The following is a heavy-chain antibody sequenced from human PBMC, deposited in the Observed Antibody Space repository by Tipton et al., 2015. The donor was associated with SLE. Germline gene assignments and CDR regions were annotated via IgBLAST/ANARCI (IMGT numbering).Heavy chain of an antibody. V-gene: IGHV1-18*01. CDR3: ARDSQGSYEFWSGPPGRGMDV. CDR2: ISAYNGNT. D-gene: IGHD3-3*01. Sequence: QLVQSGAEVKKPGASVKVSCKASGYTFTSYGITWVRQAPGQGLEWMGWISAYNGNTNYAQKLQGRVTMTTDTSTSTAYMELRSLRSDDTAVYYCARDSQGSYEFWSGPPGRGMDVWGQGTTVTVSS. J-gene: IGHJ6*02. CDR1: GYTFTSYG.